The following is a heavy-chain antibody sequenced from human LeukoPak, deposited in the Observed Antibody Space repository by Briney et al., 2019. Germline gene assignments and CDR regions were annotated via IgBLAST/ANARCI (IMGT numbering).Heavy chain of an antibody. V-gene: IGHV1-69*13. CDR2: IIPIFGTA. CDR1: GGTFSSYA. D-gene: IGHD3-9*01. Sequence: GASVKVSCKASGGTFSSYAISWVRQAPGQGLEWMGGIIPIFGTANYAQKFQGRVTITADESTSTAYMGLSSLRSEDTAVYYCARDQNILTGYYLNDAFDIWGQGTMVTVSS. J-gene: IGHJ3*02. CDR3: ARDQNILTGYYLNDAFDI.